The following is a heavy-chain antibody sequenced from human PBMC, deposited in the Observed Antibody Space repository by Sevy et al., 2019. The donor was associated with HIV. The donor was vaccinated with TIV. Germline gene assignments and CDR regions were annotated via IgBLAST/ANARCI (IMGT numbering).Heavy chain of an antibody. Sequence: GGSLRLSCAASGFTFSSYSMNWVRQAPGKGLEWVSSISSSSSYIYYADSVKGRFTISRDNAKNSLYLQMNSLRAEDTAVYYCAIDHGYYGSGSPIDYYGIDVRGQGTTVTVSS. CDR2: ISSSSSYI. V-gene: IGHV3-21*01. D-gene: IGHD3-10*01. J-gene: IGHJ6*02. CDR3: AIDHGYYGSGSPIDYYGIDV. CDR1: GFTFSSYS.